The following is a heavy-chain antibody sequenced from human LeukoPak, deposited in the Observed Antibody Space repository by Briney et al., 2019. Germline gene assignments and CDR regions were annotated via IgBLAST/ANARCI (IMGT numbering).Heavy chain of an antibody. CDR3: AREGIAVAGSNYYYYGMDV. CDR1: GYTFTSYG. J-gene: IGHJ6*02. Sequence: ASVKVSCKASGYTFTSYGISWVRQAPGQGLEWMGWISAYNGNTNYAQKFQGRVTMTTDTSTSTACMELRSLRSDDTAVYYCAREGIAVAGSNYYYYGMDVWGQGTTVTVSS. D-gene: IGHD6-19*01. CDR2: ISAYNGNT. V-gene: IGHV1-18*01.